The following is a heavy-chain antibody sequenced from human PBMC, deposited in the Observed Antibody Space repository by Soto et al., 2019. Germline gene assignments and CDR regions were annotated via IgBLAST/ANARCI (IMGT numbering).Heavy chain of an antibody. J-gene: IGHJ2*01. Sequence: EASVKVSCKASGYTFTSYAMHWVRQAPGQRLEWMGWINAGNGNTKYSQKFQGRVTITRDTSASTAYMELSSLRSEDTAVYYCARDYCSGGSCYLGHWYFDLWGRGTLVTVSS. V-gene: IGHV1-3*01. CDR2: INAGNGNT. CDR1: GYTFTSYA. CDR3: ARDYCSGGSCYLGHWYFDL. D-gene: IGHD2-15*01.